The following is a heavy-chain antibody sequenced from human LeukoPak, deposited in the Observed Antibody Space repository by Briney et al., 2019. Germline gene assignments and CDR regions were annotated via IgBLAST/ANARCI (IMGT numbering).Heavy chain of an antibody. J-gene: IGHJ5*02. CDR2: ISWNSGSI. V-gene: IGHV3-9*01. Sequence: SGGSLTLSCAASGFTFDDYAMHWVRQAPGKGLEWVSGISWNSGSIGYADSVKGRFTISRDNAKNSLYLQMNSLRAEDTALYYCAKGVYYDITTNWFDPWGQGTLVTVSS. CDR3: AKGVYYDITTNWFDP. CDR1: GFTFDDYA. D-gene: IGHD3-9*01.